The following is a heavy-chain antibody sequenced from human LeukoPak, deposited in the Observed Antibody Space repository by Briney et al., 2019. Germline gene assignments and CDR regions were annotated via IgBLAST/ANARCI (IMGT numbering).Heavy chain of an antibody. CDR3: ATTGYSSRNY. CDR2: NSGSGGST. V-gene: IGHV3-23*01. Sequence: PGGSLRLSCAASGFTFSSYAMSWVRQAPGKGLEWVSANSGSGGSTYYADSVKGRFTISRDNSKNTLYLQMNSLRAEDTAVYYCATTGYSSRNYWGQGTLVTVSS. D-gene: IGHD6-13*01. J-gene: IGHJ4*02. CDR1: GFTFSSYA.